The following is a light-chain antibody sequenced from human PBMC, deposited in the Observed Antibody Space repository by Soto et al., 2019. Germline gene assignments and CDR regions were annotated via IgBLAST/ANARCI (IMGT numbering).Light chain of an antibody. CDR3: QQYSNWPRT. Sequence: EVVMTQSPATLSVSPGERATLSCRASQSIRTNLAWYQQKPGQPPRLLIYDASTRATGIPARFSGSGSGTEFTLTISSLQSEDFAVYYCQQYSNWPRTFGQGTKVDIK. V-gene: IGKV3D-15*01. CDR1: QSIRTN. CDR2: DAS. J-gene: IGKJ1*01.